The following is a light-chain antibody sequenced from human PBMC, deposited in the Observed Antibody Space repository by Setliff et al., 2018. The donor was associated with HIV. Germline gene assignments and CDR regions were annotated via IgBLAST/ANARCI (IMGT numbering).Light chain of an antibody. CDR3: LSYTSSTPLYV. Sequence: QSALTQPASVSGSPGQPITISCTGTSSDVGGYSFVSWYQQHPGKAPKLMIYDVSYRPSGVSDRFSGSKSGNTASLTISGLQAEDEADYYCLSYTSSTPLYVFATGTKVTVL. CDR1: SSDVGGYSF. V-gene: IGLV2-14*03. J-gene: IGLJ1*01. CDR2: DVS.